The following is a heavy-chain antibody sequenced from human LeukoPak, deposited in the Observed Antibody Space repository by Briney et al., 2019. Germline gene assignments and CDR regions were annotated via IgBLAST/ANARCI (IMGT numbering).Heavy chain of an antibody. D-gene: IGHD1-26*01. J-gene: IGHJ4*02. Sequence: PSETLSLTCAVSGASVSGSNYYWGWIRQPPGKGLEWIGNIYSSGSTYYNASLQSRVTISIDTSKNQFSLRLNSVTAADTAMYYCAKSGGYGLIDYWGQGTLVTVSS. CDR2: IYSSGST. CDR3: AKSGGYGLIDY. CDR1: GASVSGSNYY. V-gene: IGHV4-39*01.